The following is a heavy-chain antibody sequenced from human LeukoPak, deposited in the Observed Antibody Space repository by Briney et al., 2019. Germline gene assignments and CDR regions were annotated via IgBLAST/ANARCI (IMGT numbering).Heavy chain of an antibody. D-gene: IGHD5-12*01. V-gene: IGHV1-69*06. Sequence: ASGKVSCKASGGTFSSYAISWVRQAPGQGLELMGGIIPIFGTANYAQKFQGRVTITADKSTSTAYMELSSLRSEDTAVYYCARGGYSGYDYDSWGQGTLVTVSS. CDR1: GGTFSSYA. CDR3: ARGGYSGYDYDS. CDR2: IIPIFGTA. J-gene: IGHJ4*02.